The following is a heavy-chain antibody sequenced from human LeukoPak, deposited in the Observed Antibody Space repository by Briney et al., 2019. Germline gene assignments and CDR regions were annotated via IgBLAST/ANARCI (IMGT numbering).Heavy chain of an antibody. CDR2: VYYSGST. D-gene: IGHD3-16*02. CDR3: ARDSYPNAFDI. V-gene: IGHV4-59*01. CDR1: GGSISSYY. Sequence: SETLSLTCTVSGGSISSYYWSWIRQPPGKGLEWIGYVYYSGSTTYNPSLTSRVTISVDTSKTQFSLKLSSVTAADTAVYYCARDSYPNAFDIWGQGTMVTVSS. J-gene: IGHJ3*02.